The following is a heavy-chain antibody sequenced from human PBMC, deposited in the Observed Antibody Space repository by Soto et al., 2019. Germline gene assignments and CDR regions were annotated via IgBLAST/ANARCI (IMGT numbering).Heavy chain of an antibody. CDR2: VIPILGIA. J-gene: IGHJ4*02. CDR3: ASFARTAIVGAACFDY. D-gene: IGHD1-26*01. Sequence: QVQLVQSGAEVKKPGSSVKVSCKASGGTFSSYIISWVRQAPGQGLEWMGRVIPILGIANYAQKFQVRVTSTADTPTSTGYRELSSLRSEDTAVSYCASFARTAIVGAACFDYWGQGTRVPVSS. CDR1: GGTFSSYI. V-gene: IGHV1-69*02.